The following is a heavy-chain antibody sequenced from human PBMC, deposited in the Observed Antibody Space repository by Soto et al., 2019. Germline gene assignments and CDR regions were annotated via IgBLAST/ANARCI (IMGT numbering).Heavy chain of an antibody. Sequence: GGSLRLSCAASGFTFSNAWMNWVRQAPGKGLEWVGRIKSKTDGGTTDYAAPVKGRFTISRDDSKNTLYLQMNSLKTEDAAVYYCTTDQAPGDYYYYVMDVWGQGTTVIVSS. V-gene: IGHV3-15*07. CDR3: TTDQAPGDYYYYVMDV. CDR2: IKSKTDGGTT. J-gene: IGHJ6*02. CDR1: GFTFSNAW.